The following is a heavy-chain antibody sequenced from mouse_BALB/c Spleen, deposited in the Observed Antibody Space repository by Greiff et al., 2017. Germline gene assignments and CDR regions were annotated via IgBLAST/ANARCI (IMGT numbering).Heavy chain of an antibody. J-gene: IGHJ2*01. Sequence: EVMLVESGGGLVQPGGSMKLSCVASGFTFSNYWMNWVRQSPEKGLEWVAEIRLKSNNYATHYAESVKGRFTISRDDSKSSVYLQMNNLRAEDTGIYYCTPLGDYFDYWGQGTTLTVSS. CDR1: GFTFSNYW. CDR3: TPLGDYFDY. CDR2: IRLKSNNYAT. D-gene: IGHD3-3*01. V-gene: IGHV6-6*02.